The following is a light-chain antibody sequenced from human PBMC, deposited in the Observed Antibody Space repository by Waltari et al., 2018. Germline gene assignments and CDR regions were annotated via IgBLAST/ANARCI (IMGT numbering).Light chain of an antibody. CDR1: QGISTY. J-gene: IGKJ2*01. CDR2: GAS. CDR3: QQYYSIPYT. Sequence: IQLTQSPSSLSASVGDRVTTTCRARQGISTYLGWYQQKPGKAPHLLIYGASTLQGGVPSRFSGSGSGTDFTLTISSLQAEDVAVYYCQQYYSIPYTFGQGTKLEI. V-gene: IGKV1-9*01.